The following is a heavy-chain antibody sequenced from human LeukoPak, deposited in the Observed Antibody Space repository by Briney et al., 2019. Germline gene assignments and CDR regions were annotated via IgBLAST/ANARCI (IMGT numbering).Heavy chain of an antibody. CDR2: IYHSGST. Sequence: SETLSLTCAVSGYSIYSGYYWGWIRQPPGKGLEWIGSIYHSGSTYYNPSLKSRVTISVDTSKNQFSLKLSSVTTADSAVFYCVREYDRSGYYPSDAFDIWGQGTMVTVSS. J-gene: IGHJ3*02. V-gene: IGHV4-38-2*02. D-gene: IGHD3-22*01. CDR3: VREYDRSGYYPSDAFDI. CDR1: GYSIYSGYY.